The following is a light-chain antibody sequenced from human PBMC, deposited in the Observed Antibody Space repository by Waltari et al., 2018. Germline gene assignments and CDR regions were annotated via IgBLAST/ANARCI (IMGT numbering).Light chain of an antibody. CDR3: HSRDTASTGL. J-gene: IGLJ2*01. CDR2: GQN. V-gene: IGLV3-19*01. CDR1: SLRRFY. Sequence: SSELTQDPAVSVALGQTVRITCQGDSLRRFYASWYQQRPGQAPILVLYGQNNRPSGIPDRFSGSTSGNTASLTITGAQAEDEGDDFCHSRDTASTGLFGGGTRVTV.